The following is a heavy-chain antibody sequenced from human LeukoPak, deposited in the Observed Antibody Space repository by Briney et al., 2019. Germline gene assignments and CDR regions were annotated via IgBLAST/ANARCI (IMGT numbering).Heavy chain of an antibody. CDR3: AKTGGSVSYYYYYMDV. D-gene: IGHD1-14*01. CDR1: GFTFSSYG. CDR2: ISYDGSNK. V-gene: IGHV3-30*18. J-gene: IGHJ6*03. Sequence: PGGSLRLSCAASGFTFSSYGMHWVRQAPGKGLEWVAFISYDGSNKYYADSVKGRFTISRDNSKNTLYLQMNSLRAEDTAVYYCAKTGGSVSYYYYYMDVWGKGTTVTVSS.